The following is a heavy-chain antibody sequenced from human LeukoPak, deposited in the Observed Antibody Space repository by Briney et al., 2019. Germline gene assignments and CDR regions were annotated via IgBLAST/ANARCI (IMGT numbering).Heavy chain of an antibody. CDR1: GGSISSGSYY. CDR2: IYTSGST. V-gene: IGHV4-61*02. Sequence: SETLSLTCTVSGGSISSGSYYWSWIRQPAGKGLEWIGRIYTSGSTNYNPSLKSRVTISVDTSKNQFSLKLSSVTAADTAVYYYARGHSGSFYGFDYWGQGTLVTVSS. J-gene: IGHJ4*02. D-gene: IGHD1-26*01. CDR3: ARGHSGSFYGFDY.